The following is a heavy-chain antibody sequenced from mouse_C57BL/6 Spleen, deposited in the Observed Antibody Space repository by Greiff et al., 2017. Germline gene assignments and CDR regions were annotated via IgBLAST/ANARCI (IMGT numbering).Heavy chain of an antibody. J-gene: IGHJ4*01. V-gene: IGHV5-17*01. CDR3: ASYYYGWGAMDY. D-gene: IGHD1-1*01. Sequence: EVQLVESGGGLVKPGGSLKLSCAASGFTFSDYGMHWVRQAPEKGLEWVAYISSGSSTIYYADTVKGRFTISRDNAKNTLFLQMTSLRSEDTAMYYCASYYYGWGAMDYWGQGTSVTVSS. CDR1: GFTFSDYG. CDR2: ISSGSSTI.